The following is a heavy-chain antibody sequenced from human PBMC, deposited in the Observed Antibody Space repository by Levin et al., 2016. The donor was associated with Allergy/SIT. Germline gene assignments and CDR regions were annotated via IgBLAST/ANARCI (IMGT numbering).Heavy chain of an antibody. CDR2: INHSGST. CDR1: GGSFSGYY. D-gene: IGHD3-22*01. Sequence: SETLSLTCAVYGGSFSGYYWSWIRQPPGKGLEWIGEINHSGSTNYNPSLKSRVTISVDTSKNQFSLKLGSVTAADTALYYCARLNTNYYMDVWGEGTTVTVSS. V-gene: IGHV4-34*01. CDR3: ARLNTNYYMDV. J-gene: IGHJ6*03.